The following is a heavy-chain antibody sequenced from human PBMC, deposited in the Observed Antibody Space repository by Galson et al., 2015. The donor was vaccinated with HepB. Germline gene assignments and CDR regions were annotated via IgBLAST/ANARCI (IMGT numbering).Heavy chain of an antibody. V-gene: IGHV3-23*01. D-gene: IGHD2-2*01. CDR3: AKDGIVVVPAALDY. CDR2: ISSSGGST. Sequence: SLRLSCAASGFTFSSYSMNWVRQAPGKGLEWVSSISSSGGSTYYADSVKGRFTISRDNSKNTLYLQMNSLRAEDTAVYYCAKDGIVVVPAALDYWGQGTLVTVSS. J-gene: IGHJ4*02. CDR1: GFTFSSYS.